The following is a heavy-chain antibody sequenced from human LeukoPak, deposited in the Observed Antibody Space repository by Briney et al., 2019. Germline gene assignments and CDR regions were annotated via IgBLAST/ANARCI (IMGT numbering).Heavy chain of an antibody. CDR2: IYSGGST. CDR3: ARDHDRRAFDI. D-gene: IGHD1-1*01. CDR1: GFTVSSNY. Sequence: GGSLRLSCAASGFTVSSNYMSWVRQAPGKGLEWVSVIYSGGSTYYADSVKGRFTISRDNSKNTLYLQMNSLRAEDTAVYYCARDHDRRAFDIWGQGTMVTVSS. V-gene: IGHV3-53*01. J-gene: IGHJ3*02.